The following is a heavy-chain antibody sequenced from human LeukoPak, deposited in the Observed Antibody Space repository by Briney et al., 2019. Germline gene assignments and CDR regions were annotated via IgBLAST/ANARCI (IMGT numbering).Heavy chain of an antibody. CDR3: ARDCSSTSCYPYYGMDV. CDR2: ISGSGGST. J-gene: IGHJ6*02. V-gene: IGHV3-23*01. D-gene: IGHD2-2*01. CDR1: GFTFSSYA. Sequence: AGGSLRLSCAASGFTFSSYAMSWVRQAPGKGLEWVLAISGSGGSTYYADSVKGRFTISRDNSKNTLYLQLNSLRAEDTAVYYCARDCSSTSCYPYYGMDVWGQGTTVTVSS.